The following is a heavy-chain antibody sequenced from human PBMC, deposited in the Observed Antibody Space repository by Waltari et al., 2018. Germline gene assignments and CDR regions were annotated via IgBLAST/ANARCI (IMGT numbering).Heavy chain of an antibody. Sequence: QLRLQESRPGLVKPSATLSLTCTASGGSLSTTNYYWGWIRKPPGKGLEWIGSIYYSGNTYYNPSLKSRVTMSADTSKNQFSLKLSSVTAADTAVYYCARHQDWVVVSATWFDPWGQGTLVTVSS. CDR3: ARHQDWVVVSATWFDP. V-gene: IGHV4-39*01. CDR2: IYYSGNT. CDR1: GGSLSTTNYY. J-gene: IGHJ5*02. D-gene: IGHD2-21*02.